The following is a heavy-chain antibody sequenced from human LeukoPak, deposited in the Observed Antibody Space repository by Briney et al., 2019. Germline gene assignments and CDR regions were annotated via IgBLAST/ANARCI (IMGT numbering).Heavy chain of an antibody. V-gene: IGHV3-74*01. D-gene: IGHD5-24*01. J-gene: IGHJ6*02. CDR2: INSDGSST. Sequence: GGSLRLSCAASGFTFSSYWMHWVRQAPGKGLVWVSRINSDGSSTSYADSVKGRFTISRDNAKNTLYLQMNSLRAEDTAVYYCARKKATDYYDYYYGMDVWGQGTTVTVSS. CDR1: GFTFSSYW. CDR3: ARKKATDYYDYYYGMDV.